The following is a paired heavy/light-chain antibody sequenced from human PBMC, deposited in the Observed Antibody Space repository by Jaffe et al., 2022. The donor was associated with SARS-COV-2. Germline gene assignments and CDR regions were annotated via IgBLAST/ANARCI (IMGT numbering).Heavy chain of an antibody. D-gene: IGHD2-15*01. J-gene: IGHJ4*02. Sequence: QVQLVQSGSELKKPGASVKVSCKASGYTFTTYAMHWVRQAPGQGLQWMGWINTNTGNPTYAQGFTGRFVFSLDTSVSTAYLQISSLKAEDTAVYYCARVPLYGSGDYFDYWGQGTLVTVSS. V-gene: IGHV7-4-1*02. CDR3: ARVPLYGSGDYFDY. CDR2: INTNTGNP. CDR1: GYTFTTYA.
Light chain of an antibody. V-gene: IGKV3-20*01. CDR2: GAS. CDR1: QSVSSSY. CDR3: QQYGRSPIT. J-gene: IGKJ5*01. Sequence: EIVLTQSPGTLSLSPGERATLSCRASQSVSSSYLAWYQQKRGQAPRLLIHGASSRATGIPDRFSGSGSGTDFTLTISRLEPEDFAVYYCQQYGRSPITFGQGTRLEIK.